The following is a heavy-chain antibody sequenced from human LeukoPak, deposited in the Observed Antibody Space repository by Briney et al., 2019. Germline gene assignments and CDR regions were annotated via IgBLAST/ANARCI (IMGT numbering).Heavy chain of an antibody. CDR1: GFSFSRYW. D-gene: IGHD4-17*01. J-gene: IGHJ6*03. CDR3: ATLTGDYEYYYYMDV. V-gene: IGHV3-7*01. CDR2: IKPDGSEI. Sequence: GESLRLSCEASGFSFSRYWMSWVRQAPLRGLEWVANIKPDGSEIYYVDSVKGRFTISRDNAKNAVYLHMTSLRAEDTAVYYCATLTGDYEYYYYMDVWGKGTTVTVSS.